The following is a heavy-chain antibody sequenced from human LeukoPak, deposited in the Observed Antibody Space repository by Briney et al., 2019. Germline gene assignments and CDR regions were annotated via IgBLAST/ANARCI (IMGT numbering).Heavy chain of an antibody. D-gene: IGHD4-17*01. V-gene: IGHV3-13*01. J-gene: IGHJ2*01. Sequence: PGGSLRLSCAASGFTLSNYDMHWVRQATGEGLEWVSGIDIAGDTYHPGSVRGRFTISRENAENSLYLQMNSLRAGDTGVYYCARTTVTSGPYWYFDLWGRGTLVTVS. CDR3: ARTTVTSGPYWYFDL. CDR1: GFTLSNYD. CDR2: IDIAGDT.